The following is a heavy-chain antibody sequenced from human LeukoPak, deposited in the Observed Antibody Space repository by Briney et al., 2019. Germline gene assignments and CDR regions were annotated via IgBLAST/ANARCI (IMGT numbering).Heavy chain of an antibody. CDR2: ISNSSSYK. J-gene: IGHJ4*02. V-gene: IGHV3-21*01. CDR1: GVTFRSYS. Sequence: PWGSLTLSCAASGVTFRSYSMNWVRQAPGKGLEWVSSISNSSSYKYYADSVKGRFTISRDNAKNLLYLQMNSLRAEDTAVYHCARDRSTNSYAEYFFDYWGQGTLVTVSS. D-gene: IGHD3-16*01. CDR3: ARDRSTNSYAEYFFDY.